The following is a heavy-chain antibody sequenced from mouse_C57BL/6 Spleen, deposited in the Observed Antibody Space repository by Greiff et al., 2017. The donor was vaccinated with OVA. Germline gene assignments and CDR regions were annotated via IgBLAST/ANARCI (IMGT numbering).Heavy chain of an antibody. CDR3: ASPKGSSPLFDY. Sequence: VQLQQSDAALVKPGASVKISCKVSGYTFTDHTIHWMTQRPEQGLVWIGYIYPRCGSTKYNEKFKGKATLTADKSSSTAYMQLNSLTAEDSAVYCCASPKGSSPLFDYWGQGTTLTVSS. J-gene: IGHJ2*01. D-gene: IGHD1-1*01. V-gene: IGHV1-78*01. CDR1: GYTFTDHT. CDR2: IYPRCGST.